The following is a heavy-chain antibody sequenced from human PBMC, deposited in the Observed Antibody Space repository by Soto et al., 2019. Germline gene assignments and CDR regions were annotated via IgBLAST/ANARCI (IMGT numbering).Heavy chain of an antibody. J-gene: IGHJ6*01. Sequence: EVQLVQSGGGLVNRGGSLRLSCVASGFTLSNYSMSWVRQAPGKGLEWVSSMRGSSEYIYYADSVKGRFTISRDNAKNSLDLHMKSLRTEDTAVYYCARDAAMITFGGFTVVHYYGMDVWGQGTTVTVSS. V-gene: IGHV3-21*02. CDR3: ARDAAMITFGGFTVVHYYGMDV. D-gene: IGHD3-16*02. CDR2: MRGSSEYI. CDR1: GFTLSNYS.